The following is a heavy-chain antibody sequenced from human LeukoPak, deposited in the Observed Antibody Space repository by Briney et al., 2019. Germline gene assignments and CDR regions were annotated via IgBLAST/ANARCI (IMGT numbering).Heavy chain of an antibody. V-gene: IGHV1-2*02. Sequence: ASVKVSCKASGYTFTGYYMHWVRQAPGQGLEWMGWINPNSGGTNYAQKFQGRVTMTRDTSISTAYMELSRLRSDDTAVYYCARLFEEYYYDSSGSTFDYWGQGTLVTVSS. CDR2: INPNSGGT. D-gene: IGHD3-22*01. J-gene: IGHJ4*02. CDR1: GYTFTGYY. CDR3: ARLFEEYYYDSSGSTFDY.